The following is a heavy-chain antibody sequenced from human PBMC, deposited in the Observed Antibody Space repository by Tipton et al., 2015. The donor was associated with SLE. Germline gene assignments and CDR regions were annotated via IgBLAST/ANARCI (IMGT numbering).Heavy chain of an antibody. CDR3: ATTNSYIAVAGRGWFDP. Sequence: QSGAEVKKPGSSVKVSCKASGGTFSSYAISWVRQAPGQGLEWMGRIIPIFGTANYAQKFQGRVTITADESTSTAYMELSSLRSEDTAVYYCATTNSYIAVAGRGWFDPWGQGTLVTVSS. CDR1: GGTFSSYA. D-gene: IGHD6-19*01. V-gene: IGHV1-69*15. J-gene: IGHJ5*02. CDR2: IIPIFGTA.